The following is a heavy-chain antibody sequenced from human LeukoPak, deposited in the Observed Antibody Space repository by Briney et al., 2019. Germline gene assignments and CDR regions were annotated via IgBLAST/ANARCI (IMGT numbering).Heavy chain of an antibody. CDR3: AKEQWLGKMNYFDY. D-gene: IGHD6-19*01. CDR2: ISGYGGGGST. CDR1: GFTFSSYA. Sequence: GGSLRLSCAAPGFTFSSYAMSWVRQAPGKGLEWVSSISGYGGGGSTDYADSVKGRFTISRDSSKNTLYLQMNSLRTEDTAVYYCAKEQWLGKMNYFDYWGQGTLVTVSS. V-gene: IGHV3-23*01. J-gene: IGHJ4*02.